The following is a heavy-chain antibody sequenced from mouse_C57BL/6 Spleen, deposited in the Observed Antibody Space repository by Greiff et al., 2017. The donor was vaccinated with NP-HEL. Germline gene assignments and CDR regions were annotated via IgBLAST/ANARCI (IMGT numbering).Heavy chain of an antibody. CDR1: GYTFTSYG. Sequence: VQLQQSGAELARPGASVKLSCKASGYTFTSYGISWVKQRTGQGLDWIGEIYHRSGNTYYNEKFKGKATLTADKSSSTAYMELRSLTSEDAAVYFCARERDSSGYVYAMDYWGQGTSVTVSS. J-gene: IGHJ4*01. D-gene: IGHD3-2*02. V-gene: IGHV1-81*01. CDR3: ARERDSSGYVYAMDY. CDR2: IYHRSGNT.